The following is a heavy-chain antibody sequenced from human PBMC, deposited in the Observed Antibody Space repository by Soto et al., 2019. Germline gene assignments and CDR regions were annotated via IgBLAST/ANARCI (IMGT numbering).Heavy chain of an antibody. CDR1: GGSISSGGYS. Sequence: SETLSLTCAVSGGSISSGGYSWSWIRQPPGKGLEWIGYIYHSGSTYYSPSLKSRVTISVDTSKSQFSLKLSSVTAADTAVYYCARRERAAGTDWWFDPWGQGTLVTVPQ. CDR2: IYHSGST. CDR3: ARRERAAGTDWWFDP. D-gene: IGHD6-13*01. V-gene: IGHV4-30-2*01. J-gene: IGHJ5*02.